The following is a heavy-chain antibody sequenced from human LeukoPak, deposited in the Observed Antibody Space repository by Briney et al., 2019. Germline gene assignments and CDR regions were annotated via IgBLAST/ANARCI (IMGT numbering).Heavy chain of an antibody. Sequence: PSETLSLTCTVSGGSISSSSYYWGWIRQPPGKGLEWIGSIYYSGSTYYNPSLKSRVTISVDTSKNQFSLKLSSVTAADTAVYYCARGGSGSYLGWFDPWGQGTLVTVSS. CDR1: GGSISSSSYY. J-gene: IGHJ5*02. V-gene: IGHV4-39*07. CDR2: IYYSGST. D-gene: IGHD1-26*01. CDR3: ARGGSGSYLGWFDP.